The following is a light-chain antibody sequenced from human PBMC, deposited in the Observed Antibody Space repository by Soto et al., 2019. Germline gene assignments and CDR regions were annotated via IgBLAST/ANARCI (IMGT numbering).Light chain of an antibody. V-gene: IGKV1-39*01. Sequence: DIQMTQSPSSLYASVGDRVTIACRATQSISIYLNWYQQKPGKAPKLLIYGATTLQSGVPSRFSAGGSGTHFNLTISSLQPEDFATYYCQESSSGPPFTFGPGTTVDI. J-gene: IGKJ3*01. CDR3: QESSSGPPFT. CDR2: GAT. CDR1: QSISIY.